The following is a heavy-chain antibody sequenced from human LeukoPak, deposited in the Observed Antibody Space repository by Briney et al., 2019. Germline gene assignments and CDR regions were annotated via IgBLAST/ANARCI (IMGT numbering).Heavy chain of an antibody. CDR3: ARAVLRFLEGGWFDP. Sequence: SETLSLTCTVSGGSISSHYWSWIRQPPGKGLEWIGYIYYSGSTNYNPSLKSRVTISVDTSKNQFSLKLSSVTAADTAVYYCARAVLRFLEGGWFDPWGQGTLVTVSS. CDR1: GGSISSHY. D-gene: IGHD3-3*01. J-gene: IGHJ5*02. V-gene: IGHV4-59*11. CDR2: IYYSGST.